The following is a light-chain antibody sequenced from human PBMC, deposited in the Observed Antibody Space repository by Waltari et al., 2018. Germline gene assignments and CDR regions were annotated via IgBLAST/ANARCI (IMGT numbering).Light chain of an antibody. J-gene: IGKJ1*01. CDR2: GAS. CDR1: QSVSRA. CDR3: QHYVSLPVT. V-gene: IGKV3-20*01. Sequence: SCRASQSVSRALAWYQQNPGQAPRLLIYGASNRATGIPDRFSGSGSGTDFSLIISRVEPEDFAVYYCQHYVSLPVTFGQGTKVEIK.